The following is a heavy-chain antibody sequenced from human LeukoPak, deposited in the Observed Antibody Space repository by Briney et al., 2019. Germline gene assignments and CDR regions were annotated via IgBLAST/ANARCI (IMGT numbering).Heavy chain of an antibody. J-gene: IGHJ3*02. D-gene: IGHD3-22*01. CDR2: IYYSGST. Sequence: SETLSLTCTVSGGSISSYYWSWIRQPPGKGLVWIGYIYYSGSTNYNPSLKSRVTISVDTSKNQFSLKLSSVTAADTAVYYCASYTSKPYYDSSGYYLDSNAFDIWGQGTMVTVSS. CDR1: GGSISSYY. V-gene: IGHV4-59*01. CDR3: ASYTSKPYYDSSGYYLDSNAFDI.